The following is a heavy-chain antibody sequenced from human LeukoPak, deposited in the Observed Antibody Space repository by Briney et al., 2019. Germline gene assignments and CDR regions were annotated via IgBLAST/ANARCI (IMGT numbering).Heavy chain of an antibody. J-gene: IGHJ4*02. CDR2: VNHSGST. D-gene: IGHD5/OR15-5a*01. CDR3: ASNRPTLRVNDY. V-gene: IGHV4-34*01. Sequence: SETLSLTCAVYGGSFSDYYWSWIRQPPGKVLEWIGEVNHSGSTKYNPSLKSRVTISVEASKNQFSLKLISVTAADTAVYYCASNRPTLRVNDYWGQGALVTVSS. CDR1: GGSFSDYY.